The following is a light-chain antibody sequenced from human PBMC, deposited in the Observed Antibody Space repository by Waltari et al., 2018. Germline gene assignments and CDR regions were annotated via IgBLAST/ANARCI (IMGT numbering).Light chain of an antibody. CDR3: GAWDDAQSAVL. J-gene: IGLJ2*01. CDR1: GSNIGRNY. CDR2: DNN. V-gene: IGLV1-51*01. Sequence: QSVLTQPPSVSATPGQKVTISCSGSGSNIGRNYVCWYQQFPGTAPKLPIYDNNKRPSGIPDRFSGSKSGTSATLGITGLQTGDEADYYCGAWDDAQSAVLFGGGTKLTVL.